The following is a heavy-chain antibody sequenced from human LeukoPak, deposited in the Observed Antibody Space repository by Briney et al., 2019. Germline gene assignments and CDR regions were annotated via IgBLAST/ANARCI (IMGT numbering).Heavy chain of an antibody. D-gene: IGHD3-3*01. CDR3: AREYLTIPYGMDV. J-gene: IGHJ6*02. V-gene: IGHV3-33*01. CDR2: IWYDGSNK. CDR1: GFTFSSYG. Sequence: GGSLRLSCAASGFTFSSYGMHWVRQAPGKGLEWVAVIWYDGSNKYYADSVKGRFTISRDNSKSTLYLQMNSLRAEDTAVYYCAREYLTIPYGMDVWGQGTTVTVSS.